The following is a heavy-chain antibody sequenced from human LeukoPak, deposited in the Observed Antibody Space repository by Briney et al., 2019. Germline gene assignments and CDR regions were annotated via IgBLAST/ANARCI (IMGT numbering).Heavy chain of an antibody. J-gene: IGHJ6*03. D-gene: IGHD6-13*01. V-gene: IGHV4-59*01. CDR1: GGSISSYY. Sequence: SETLSLTCTVSGGSISSYYWSWIRQPPGKGLEWIGYIYYSGSTNYNPSLKSRVTISVDTSKNQFSLKLSSVTAADTAMYYCARGSSSWYVHYYYYYMDVWGKGTTVTVSS. CDR3: ARGSSSWYVHYYYYYMDV. CDR2: IYYSGST.